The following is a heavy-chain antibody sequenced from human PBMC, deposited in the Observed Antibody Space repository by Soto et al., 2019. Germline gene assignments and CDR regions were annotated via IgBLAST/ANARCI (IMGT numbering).Heavy chain of an antibody. V-gene: IGHV2-26*01. CDR2: IFSNDEK. D-gene: IGHD3-16*02. Sequence: QVTLKESGPVLVKPTEPLTLTCTVSGFSLSNARMGVSWIRQPPGKALEWLAHIFSNDEKSYSTSLKSRLTISKDTSKSQVVLTMTNMDPVDTATYYCARIPYYDYIWGSYRNDAFDIWGQGTMVTVSS. J-gene: IGHJ3*02. CDR3: ARIPYYDYIWGSYRNDAFDI. CDR1: GFSLSNARMG.